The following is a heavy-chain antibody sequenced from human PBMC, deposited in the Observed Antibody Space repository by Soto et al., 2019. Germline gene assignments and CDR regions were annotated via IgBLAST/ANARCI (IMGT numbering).Heavy chain of an antibody. Sequence: SDTLSLTCSVSGGSISSYYWSWMRQPAGKGLEWIGRIYTSGSTNYNPSLKSRVTMSVDTSKNQFSLKLSSVTAADTAVYYCAMSGYSYGYLGYWGQGTLVTVSS. V-gene: IGHV4-4*07. D-gene: IGHD5-18*01. J-gene: IGHJ4*02. CDR1: GGSISSYY. CDR3: AMSGYSYGYLGY. CDR2: IYTSGST.